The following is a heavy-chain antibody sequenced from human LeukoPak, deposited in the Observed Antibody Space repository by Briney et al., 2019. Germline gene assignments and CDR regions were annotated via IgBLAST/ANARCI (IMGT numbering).Heavy chain of an antibody. V-gene: IGHV4-34*01. CDR3: ARGSPVLLWLGELLPFDY. J-gene: IGHJ4*02. CDR2: INHSGST. CDR1: GGSFSGYY. D-gene: IGHD3-10*01. Sequence: PSETLSLTCAVYGGSFSGYYWSWIRQPPGKGLEWIGEINHSGSTNYNPSLKSRVTISVDTSKNQFSLKLSSVTAADTAVYYCARGSPVLLWLGELLPFDYWGQGTLVTVSS.